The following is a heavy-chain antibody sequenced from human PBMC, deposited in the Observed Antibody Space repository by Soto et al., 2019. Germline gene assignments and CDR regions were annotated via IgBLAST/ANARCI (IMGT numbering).Heavy chain of an antibody. CDR2: ISGDGINK. D-gene: IGHD2-21*02. Sequence: QVQLVESGGGVVQPGRSLRLSCSASGFTFSDYAINWVRQAPGKGLEWVASISGDGINKYIADSVKGRFIISRDNSKNTVLLQMNSLGPEDTAVYYCARRLTPSVTAMGYWGQGTLVTVSS. J-gene: IGHJ4*02. CDR1: GFTFSDYA. V-gene: IGHV3-30-3*01. CDR3: ARRLTPSVTAMGY.